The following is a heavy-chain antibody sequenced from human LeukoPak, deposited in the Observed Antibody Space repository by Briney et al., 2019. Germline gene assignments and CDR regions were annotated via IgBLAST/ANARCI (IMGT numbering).Heavy chain of an antibody. V-gene: IGHV4-39*01. CDR3: ARRNPSVGYSSGWYDAFDI. CDR1: YY. CDR2: IYYSGST. D-gene: IGHD6-19*01. J-gene: IGHJ3*02. Sequence: YYMSWIRQAPGKGLEWIGSIYYSGSTYYNPSLKSRVTISVDTSKNQFSLKLSSVTAADTAVYYCARRNPSVGYSSGWYDAFDIWGQGTMVTVSS.